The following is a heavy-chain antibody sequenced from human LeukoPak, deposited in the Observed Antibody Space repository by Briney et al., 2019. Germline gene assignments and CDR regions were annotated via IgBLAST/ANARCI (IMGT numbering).Heavy chain of an antibody. V-gene: IGHV3-23*01. CDR3: TKTTTGYSSGQYPGWPADH. D-gene: IGHD3-22*01. Sequence: GGSLRLSCTASGFTFNNYAMYWVRQAPRKGLEWVAGIFGSGGSAHYADSVKGRFTIPRDNSKNTVYLQMDSLRREDTALYYCTKTTTGYSSGQYPGWPADHWGQGALVTVSS. CDR2: IFGSGGSA. J-gene: IGHJ4*02. CDR1: GFTFNNYA.